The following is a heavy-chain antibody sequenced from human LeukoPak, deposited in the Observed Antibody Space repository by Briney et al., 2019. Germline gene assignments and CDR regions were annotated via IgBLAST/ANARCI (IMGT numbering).Heavy chain of an antibody. V-gene: IGHV4-59*08. J-gene: IGHJ4*02. CDR3: ATVPGDY. CDR2: IYYNGYT. CDR1: GASISNYY. Sequence: SETLSLTCTVSGASISNYYWTWIRQPPGKGLEWIGYIYYNGYTDYNPSLKSRVTISLDTSKNQFSLKLSSVTAADTAVYYCATVPGDYWGQGTMVTVSS. D-gene: IGHD6-19*01.